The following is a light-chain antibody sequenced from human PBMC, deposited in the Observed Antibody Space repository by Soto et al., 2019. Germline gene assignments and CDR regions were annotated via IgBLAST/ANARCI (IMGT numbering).Light chain of an antibody. J-gene: IGLJ2*01. CDR2: LNSDGSH. V-gene: IGLV4-69*01. CDR3: QTWAARIQV. CDR1: SGHSSYA. Sequence: QAVLTQSPSASASLGASVKLTCTLTSGHSSYAIAWPQQQPEKGPRYLMQLNSDGSHSKGAGVPDVFSVASSGPVRYLTLSSLKSEDEADYYCQTWAARIQVFGGGTKLTVL.